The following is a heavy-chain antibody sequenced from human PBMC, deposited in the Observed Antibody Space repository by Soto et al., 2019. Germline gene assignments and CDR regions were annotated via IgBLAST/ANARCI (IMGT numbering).Heavy chain of an antibody. CDR3: ATHGSRAYYYYYGMDV. CDR2: IIPILGIA. D-gene: IGHD1-26*01. CDR1: GGTFSSYT. V-gene: IGHV1-69*02. J-gene: IGHJ6*02. Sequence: QVQLVQSGAEVKKPGSSVKVSCKASGGTFSSYTISWVRQAPGQGLEWMVRIIPILGIANYAQKFQGRVTITAYKSTSTAYLELRSLRSEDTAVYYCATHGSRAYYYYYGMDVWGQGTTVTVSS.